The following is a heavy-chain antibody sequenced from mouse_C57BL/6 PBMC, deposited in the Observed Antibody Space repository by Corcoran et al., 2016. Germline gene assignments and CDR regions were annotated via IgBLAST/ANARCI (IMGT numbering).Heavy chain of an antibody. Sequence: DVQLQESGPGLVKPSQSLSLTCSVTGYSITSGYYWNWIRQFPGNKLEWMGYISYDGSNNYNPSLKNRISITRDTSKNQFFLKLNSVTTEDTATYYCARDLDYWGQGTTFTVSS. CDR2: ISYDGSN. CDR1: GYSITSGYY. J-gene: IGHJ2*01. CDR3: ARDLDY. V-gene: IGHV3-6*01.